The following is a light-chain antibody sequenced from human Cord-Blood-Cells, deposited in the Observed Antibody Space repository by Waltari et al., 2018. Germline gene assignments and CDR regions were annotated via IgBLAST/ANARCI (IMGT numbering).Light chain of an antibody. Sequence: SALTQSASVSGSPGQSLTISCTGTRSYVGGYHYVSWYQQHPGKAPKLMLYDVSKRPSGVSNRVSGSKSGNTASLTISGLQAEDEAEYYCSSYTSSSTWVFGTGTKVTVL. J-gene: IGLJ1*01. CDR1: RSYVGGYHY. CDR3: SSYTSSSTWV. V-gene: IGLV2-14*03. CDR2: DVS.